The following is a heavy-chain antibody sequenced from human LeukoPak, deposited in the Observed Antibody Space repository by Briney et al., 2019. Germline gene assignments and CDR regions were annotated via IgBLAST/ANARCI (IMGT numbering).Heavy chain of an antibody. CDR2: ISGSGGTT. CDR1: GFTFTSYT. Sequence: GGSLRLSCAASGFTFTSYTMSWVRQTPGKGPVWVSAISGSGGTTNYADFVQGRFTISRDISKNTVYLRMNSLTVEDTAIYYCARVGQYDETSGCYSFVRGWYCDLWGRGTPVSVSS. J-gene: IGHJ2*01. V-gene: IGHV3-23*01. D-gene: IGHD3-22*01. CDR3: ARVGQYDETSGCYSFVRGWYCDL.